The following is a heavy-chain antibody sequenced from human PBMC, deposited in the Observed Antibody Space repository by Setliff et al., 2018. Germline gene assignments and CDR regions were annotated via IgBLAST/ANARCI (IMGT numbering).Heavy chain of an antibody. CDR2: INAGNGNT. D-gene: IGHD3-10*01. CDR1: GYTFTNYA. V-gene: IGHV1-3*01. Sequence: ASVKVSCKASGYTFTNYAMHWVRQAPGQSLEWMGWINAGNGNTKYSQKFQGRVTITRDTSASTAYMELSSLRSEDTAVYFCAGVLRDYYGSGSYYNWFDPWGQGTLVTVSS. J-gene: IGHJ5*02. CDR3: AGVLRDYYGSGSYYNWFDP.